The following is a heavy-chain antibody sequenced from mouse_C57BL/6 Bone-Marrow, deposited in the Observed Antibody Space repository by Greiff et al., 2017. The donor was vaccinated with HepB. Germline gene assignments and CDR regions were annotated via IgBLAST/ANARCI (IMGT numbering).Heavy chain of an antibody. CDR2: IDPSDSYT. Sequence: QVQLQQPGAELVMPGASVKLSCKASGYTFTSYWMHWVKQRPGQGLEWIGEIDPSDSYTNYNQQFKGKSTLTVDKSSSTAYMQLSSLTSEDSAVYYCARSYTTVVATDYWGQGTTLTVSS. J-gene: IGHJ2*01. CDR1: GYTFTSYW. CDR3: ARSYTTVVATDY. V-gene: IGHV1-69*01. D-gene: IGHD1-1*01.